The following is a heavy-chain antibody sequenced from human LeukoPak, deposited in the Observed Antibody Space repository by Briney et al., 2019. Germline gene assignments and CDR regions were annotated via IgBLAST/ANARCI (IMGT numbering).Heavy chain of an antibody. V-gene: IGHV4-39*07. CDR1: GGSISSSSYY. J-gene: IGHJ1*01. CDR3: SRAPSGSYWNFQH. D-gene: IGHD1-26*01. Sequence: SENLSLTCTVSGGSISSSSYYWGWIRQPPGKGLEWIGSIYYSGSTYYNPSLKSRVTISVDTSKNQFSLKLSSVTAADTAVYYWSRAPSGSYWNFQHWGQGTLVTVSS. CDR2: IYYSGST.